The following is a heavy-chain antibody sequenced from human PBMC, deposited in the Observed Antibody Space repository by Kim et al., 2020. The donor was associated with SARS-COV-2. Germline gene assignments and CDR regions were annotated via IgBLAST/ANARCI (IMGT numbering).Heavy chain of an antibody. Sequence: SETLSLTCAVYGGSFSGYYWSWIRQPPGKGLEWIGEINHSGSTNYNPSLKSRVTISVDTSKNQFSLKLSSVTAADTAVYYCARGSHLAARDYWGQGTLVTVSS. CDR3: ARGSHLAARDY. V-gene: IGHV4-34*01. CDR2: INHSGST. J-gene: IGHJ4*02. CDR1: GGSFSGYY. D-gene: IGHD6-6*01.